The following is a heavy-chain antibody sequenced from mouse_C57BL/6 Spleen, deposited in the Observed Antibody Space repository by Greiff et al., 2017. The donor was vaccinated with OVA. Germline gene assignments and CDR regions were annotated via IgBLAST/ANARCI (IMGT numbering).Heavy chain of an antibody. CDR3: ARHGPPYGYDGAWFAY. CDR1: GFSLTSYG. V-gene: IGHV2-6-1*01. J-gene: IGHJ3*01. D-gene: IGHD2-2*01. Sequence: VQLKESGPGLVAPSQSLSITCTVSGFSLTSYGVHWVRQPPGKGLEWLVVIWSDGSTTYNSALKSRLSISKDNSKSQVFLKMNSLQTDDTAMYYCARHGPPYGYDGAWFAYWGQGTLVTVSA. CDR2: IWSDGST.